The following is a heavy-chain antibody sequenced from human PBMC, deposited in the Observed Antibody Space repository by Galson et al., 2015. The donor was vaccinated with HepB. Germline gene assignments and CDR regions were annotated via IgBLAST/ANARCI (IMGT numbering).Heavy chain of an antibody. D-gene: IGHD1-14*01. CDR2: IKSKTFGGTV. V-gene: IGHV3-15*01. CDR3: TTTVRPEDFIDY. Sequence: SLRLSCAASGFTFTDAWVSWVRQAPGKGLEWVGRIKSKTFGGTVDYATPVKGRFTISRDDSKHTLSLLMNGLKTEDTAVYYCTTTVRPEDFIDYWGQGTLVTVSS. J-gene: IGHJ4*02. CDR1: GFTFTDAW.